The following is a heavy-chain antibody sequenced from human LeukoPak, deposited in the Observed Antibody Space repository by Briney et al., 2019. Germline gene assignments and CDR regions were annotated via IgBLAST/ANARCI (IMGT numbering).Heavy chain of an antibody. D-gene: IGHD3-3*01. J-gene: IGHJ4*02. CDR2: IYYSGST. V-gene: IGHV4-59*01. Sequence: SETLSLTCTVSGGSISSYYWSWIRQPPGKGLEWIGYIYYSGSTNYNPSLKSRVTISVDTSKNQFSLKLSSVTAADTAVYYCARDYLSSGYFDYWGQGTLVTVSS. CDR3: ARDYLSSGYFDY. CDR1: GGSISSYY.